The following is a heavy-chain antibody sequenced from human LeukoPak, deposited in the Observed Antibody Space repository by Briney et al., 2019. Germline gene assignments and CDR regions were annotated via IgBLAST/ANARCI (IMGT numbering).Heavy chain of an antibody. CDR2: VRAYSGNK. D-gene: IGHD2-2*01. Sequence: GASVKVFCKASGYTYTSYGASCARQPSGQGFECMGYVRAYSGNKNYAQKFQGRVTMTTDTSTSTAYMELRSLRSDDTAVYYCARDATKRTAVPAAMGPIYYYYGMDVWGQGTTVTVSS. V-gene: IGHV1-18*01. CDR3: ARDATKRTAVPAAMGPIYYYYGMDV. J-gene: IGHJ6*02. CDR1: GYTYTSYG.